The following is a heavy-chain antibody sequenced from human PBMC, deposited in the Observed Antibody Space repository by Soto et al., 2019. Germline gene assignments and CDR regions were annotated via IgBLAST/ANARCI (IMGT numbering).Heavy chain of an antibody. J-gene: IGHJ6*02. CDR3: ATESVDTAMEHRIGMDV. CDR1: GGSFSGYY. V-gene: IGHV4-34*01. CDR2: INHSGST. Sequence: SETLSLTCAVYGGSFSGYYWSWIRQPPGKGLEWIGEINHSGSTNYNPSIKSRVTISVDTSKNQFSLKLSSVTAADTAVYYCATESVDTAMEHRIGMDVWGQGTTVT. D-gene: IGHD5-18*01.